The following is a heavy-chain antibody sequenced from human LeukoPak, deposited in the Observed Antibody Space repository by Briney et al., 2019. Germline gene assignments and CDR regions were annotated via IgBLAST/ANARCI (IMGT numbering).Heavy chain of an antibody. CDR1: GYTFTAYY. D-gene: IGHD3-22*01. V-gene: IGHV1-2*02. CDR2: INPNSGGT. J-gene: IGHJ3*02. CDR3: AREDTTYYHDTSGYGYGAFDI. Sequence: ASVKVSCKASGYTFTAYYMHWMRQAPGQGLEWMGWINPNSGGTNYAQKFQGRVTMTRDTSISTGYMELRRLRSDDTAVYYCAREDTTYYHDTSGYGYGAFDIWGQGTMVTVSS.